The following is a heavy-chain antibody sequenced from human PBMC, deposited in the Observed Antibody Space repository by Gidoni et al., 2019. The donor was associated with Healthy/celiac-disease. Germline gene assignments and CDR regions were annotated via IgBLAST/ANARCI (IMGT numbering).Heavy chain of an antibody. V-gene: IGHV4-59*01. D-gene: IGHD3-22*01. CDR2: IHYSGST. CDR3: ARGPGSSGNDY. J-gene: IGHJ4*02. Sequence: QVQLQESGPALAKPPETPSLTSTVSGGSISSYYWSWVRQPPGKGLEWTGYIHYSGSTTYDPSLEGRVTISVDTSKGQFSLKLSSVTAADTAVYYCARGPGSSGNDYWGQGTLVTVSS. CDR1: GGSISSYY.